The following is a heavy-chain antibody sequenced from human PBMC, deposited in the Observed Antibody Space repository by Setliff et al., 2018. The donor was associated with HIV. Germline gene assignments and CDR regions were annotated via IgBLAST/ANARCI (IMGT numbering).Heavy chain of an antibody. Sequence: GESLKISCAASGFTFSEYCMHWVRQAPGKGLVWVSRICRDDGVRDYADSVKGRFTISRDNAKSTLFLQMNSLRADDTAIYYCATNIMGRSDFDYWGQGTLVTVSS. V-gene: IGHV3-74*01. CDR1: GFTFSEYC. CDR3: ATNIMGRSDFDY. CDR2: ICRDDGVR. D-gene: IGHD1-26*01. J-gene: IGHJ4*02.